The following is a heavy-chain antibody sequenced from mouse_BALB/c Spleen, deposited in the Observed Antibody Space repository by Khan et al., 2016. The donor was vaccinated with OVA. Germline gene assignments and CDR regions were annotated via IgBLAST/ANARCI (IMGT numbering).Heavy chain of an antibody. D-gene: IGHD1-1*01. CDR3: ARIYGSDFDY. Sequence: VQLQQSGPELVKPGASVKISCKASGYSFTGYFMHWVMQSHGKSLEWIGRINPHFGETFYNQKFVGKATLTVDESSSTAHMELRSLASEASAVYYCARIYGSDFDYWGQGTTLTVSS. V-gene: IGHV1-20*02. CDR1: GYSFTGYF. CDR2: INPHFGET. J-gene: IGHJ2*01.